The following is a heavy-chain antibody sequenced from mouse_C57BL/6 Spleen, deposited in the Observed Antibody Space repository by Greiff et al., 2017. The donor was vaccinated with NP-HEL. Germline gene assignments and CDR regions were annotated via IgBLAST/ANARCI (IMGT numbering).Heavy chain of an antibody. CDR3: ARGGITTVVAPFAY. CDR2: IYPGSGST. CDR1: GYTFTSYW. D-gene: IGHD1-1*01. J-gene: IGHJ3*01. Sequence: VQLQQPGAELVKPGASVKMSCKASGYTFTSYWITWVKQRPGQGLEWIGDIYPGSGSTNYNEKLKSKATLTVDTSSSTAYMQLSSLTSEDSAVYYCARGGITTVVAPFAYWGQGTLVTVSA. V-gene: IGHV1-55*01.